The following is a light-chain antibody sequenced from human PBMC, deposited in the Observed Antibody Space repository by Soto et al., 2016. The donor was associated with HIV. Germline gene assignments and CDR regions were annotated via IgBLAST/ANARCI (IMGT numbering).Light chain of an antibody. J-gene: IGKJ1*01. CDR2: KAS. CDR1: QSISNW. V-gene: IGKV1-5*03. CDR3: QQYNSYTWT. Sequence: DIQMTQSPSTLSASVGDRVTITCRASQSISNWLAWYQQKPGKAPNLLIYKASNLESGVPSRFSGSGSGREFTLTISSLQPDDFATYYCQQYNSYTWTFGQGPRWKSN.